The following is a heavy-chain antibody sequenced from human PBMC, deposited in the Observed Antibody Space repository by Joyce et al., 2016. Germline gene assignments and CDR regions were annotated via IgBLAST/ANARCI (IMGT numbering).Heavy chain of an antibody. CDR3: ARTLVRTRYYFDY. J-gene: IGHJ4*02. V-gene: IGHV3-48*04. Sequence: EVQLVESGGGLVQPGGSLRLSCAVSGFTFSSYRMNWVRQAPGKGLDGVSYISSSSSTIYYADSVKGRFTISRDNAKNSLYLQMNSLRAEDTAVYYCARTLVRTRYYFDYWGQGTLVTVSS. CDR1: GFTFSSYR. D-gene: IGHD6-6*01. CDR2: ISSSSSTI.